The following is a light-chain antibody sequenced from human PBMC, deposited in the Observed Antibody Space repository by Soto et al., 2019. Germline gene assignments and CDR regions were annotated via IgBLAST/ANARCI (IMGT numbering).Light chain of an antibody. Sequence: DIQMTQSPSTLSGSVGDRVTIXXRASQSINTWLAWYHQKPGKAPKXLIYDASTLESGVPSRFSGSGSGTEFTLTISSLQPDDFATYYCQQYNSFPLTFGGGTKVDIK. CDR1: QSINTW. J-gene: IGKJ4*01. V-gene: IGKV1-5*01. CDR2: DAS. CDR3: QQYNSFPLT.